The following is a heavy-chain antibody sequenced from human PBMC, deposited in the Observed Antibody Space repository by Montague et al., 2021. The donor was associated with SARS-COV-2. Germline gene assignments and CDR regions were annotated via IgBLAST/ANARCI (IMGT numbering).Heavy chain of an antibody. D-gene: IGHD2-2*01. V-gene: IGHV3-30*18. Sequence: SLRLSCAASGFTFSSYGIHWVRQAPGKGLEWVAVMSYDGSNKHYADSVKGRFTISRDNSKNTLYLQMNSLRAEDTAVYYCAKDQGDCSSSRCFRGWTYYYYGMDVWGQRTTVTVSS. J-gene: IGHJ6*02. CDR2: MSYDGSNK. CDR3: AKDQGDCSSSRCFRGWTYYYYGMDV. CDR1: GFTFSSYG.